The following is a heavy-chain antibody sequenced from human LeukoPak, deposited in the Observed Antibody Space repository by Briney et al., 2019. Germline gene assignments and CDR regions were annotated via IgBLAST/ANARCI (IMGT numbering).Heavy chain of an antibody. V-gene: IGHV4-34*01. CDR2: INHSGST. CDR1: GGSFSGYY. D-gene: IGHD6-13*01. CDR3: ARGEGRRLIAAAGRWFDP. Sequence: SETLSLTCAVYGGSFSGYYWSWIRQPPGKGLEWIGEINHSGSTNYNPSLKSRVTISVDTSKNQFSLNLSSVTAADTAVYYCARGEGRRLIAAAGRWFDPWGQGTLVTVSS. J-gene: IGHJ5*02.